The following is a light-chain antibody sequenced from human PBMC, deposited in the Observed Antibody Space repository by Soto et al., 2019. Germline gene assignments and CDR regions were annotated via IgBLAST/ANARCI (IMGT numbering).Light chain of an antibody. CDR2: KAS. J-gene: IGKJ2*01. Sequence: DIQMTQSPSTLSASVGDRVTITCRASQSISNWLAWYQQKPGKAPKVLIYKASSLESGVRSRFSGSGSGTEFTLTISSVQPDDFATYCCQQYNSYPYTFGQGTKLEIK. V-gene: IGKV1-5*03. CDR3: QQYNSYPYT. CDR1: QSISNW.